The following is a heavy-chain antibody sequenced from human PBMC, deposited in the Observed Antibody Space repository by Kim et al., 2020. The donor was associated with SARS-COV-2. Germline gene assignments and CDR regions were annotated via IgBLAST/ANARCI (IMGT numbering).Heavy chain of an antibody. CDR3: ARTVFEGNSDG. D-gene: IGHD3-16*01. CDR1: GFTFSPDS. J-gene: IGHJ6*02. CDR2: INHDGSAR. Sequence: GGSLRLSCAASGFTFSPDSMTWVRQAPGKGLEWVATINHDGSARYYVDSVKGRFTISRDNSKNTLYLQMNSLTAEDTAVYYCARTVFEGNSDGWG. V-gene: IGHV3-7*03.